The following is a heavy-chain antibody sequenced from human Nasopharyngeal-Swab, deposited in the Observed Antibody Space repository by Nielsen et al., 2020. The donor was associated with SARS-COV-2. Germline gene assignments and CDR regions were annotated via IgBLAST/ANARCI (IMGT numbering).Heavy chain of an antibody. J-gene: IGHJ4*02. CDR1: GFAFSSYS. CDR3: AKGERGYSTAFDY. CDR2: IGGDGNYK. V-gene: IGHV3-21*05. Sequence: GESLKISCAASGFAFSSYSMNWFRQAPGKGLEWISYIGGDGNYKQYADSVEGRFTISRDNAKNTLYLQMNSLRAEDTAVYYCAKGERGYSTAFDYWGQGTLVTVSS. D-gene: IGHD5-18*01.